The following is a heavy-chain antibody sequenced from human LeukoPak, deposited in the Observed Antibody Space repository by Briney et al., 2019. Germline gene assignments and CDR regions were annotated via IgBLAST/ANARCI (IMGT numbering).Heavy chain of an antibody. CDR3: ARHLLSSGWAFDY. D-gene: IGHD6-19*01. J-gene: IGHJ4*02. V-gene: IGHV4-39*01. CDR1: GGSISINSDTYY. Sequence: SETMSLTCTVSGGSISINSDTYYWGWIRQPPGKELEWIGSIYYSGSTYYNPSLKSRATISVDTSKNQFSLNLNSVTAADTAVYYCARHLLSSGWAFDYWGQGTLVIVSS. CDR2: IYYSGST.